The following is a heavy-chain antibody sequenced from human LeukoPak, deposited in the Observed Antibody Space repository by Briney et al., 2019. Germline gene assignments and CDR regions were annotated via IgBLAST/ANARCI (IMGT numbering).Heavy chain of an antibody. CDR2: IKSKTDGATT. D-gene: IGHD1-26*01. V-gene: IGHV3-15*01. Sequence: GGSLRLSCAASGLTFSNAWMSWVRQAPGKGLEWVGRIKSKTDGATTDYAAPVKGRFTISRGDSENTLYLQMNSLKTEDTAVYYCTRELGAFDYWGQGTLVTVSS. CDR1: GLTFSNAW. CDR3: TRELGAFDY. J-gene: IGHJ4*02.